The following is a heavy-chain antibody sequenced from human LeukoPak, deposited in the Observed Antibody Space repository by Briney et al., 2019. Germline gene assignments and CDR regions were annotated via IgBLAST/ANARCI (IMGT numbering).Heavy chain of an antibody. CDR1: GGSISSSSYY. Sequence: PSETLSLTCTVSGGSISSSSYYWGWIRQPPGKGLEWIGYIYYSGSTNYNPSLKSRVTISVDTSKNQFSLKLSSVTAADTAVYYCCGGDCSSRGQGTLVTVSS. J-gene: IGHJ4*02. CDR3: CGGDCSS. D-gene: IGHD2-21*02. V-gene: IGHV4-61*05. CDR2: IYYSGST.